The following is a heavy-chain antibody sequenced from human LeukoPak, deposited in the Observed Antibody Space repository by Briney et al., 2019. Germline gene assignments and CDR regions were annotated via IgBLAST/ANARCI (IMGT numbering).Heavy chain of an antibody. Sequence: GASVKVSCKASGFTFTSSAMQWVRQARGQRLEWIGWIVVGSGNTNYAQKFQERVTITRDMSTSTAYMELSSLRSEDTAVYYCAAGISSDQPERYCSSTSCPIKNWGQGTLVTVSS. CDR2: IVVGSGNT. CDR1: GFTFTSSA. V-gene: IGHV1-58*02. J-gene: IGHJ4*02. CDR3: AAGISSDQPERYCSSTSCPIKN. D-gene: IGHD2-2*01.